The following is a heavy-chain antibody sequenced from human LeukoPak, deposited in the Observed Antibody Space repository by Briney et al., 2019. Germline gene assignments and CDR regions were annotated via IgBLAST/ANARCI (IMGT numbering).Heavy chain of an antibody. CDR3: ARVGSSSWYSKFAFDI. Sequence: GGSLRLSCAASGFTFSSYAMNWVRQAPGKGLEWVSVIYSGGRTFYADSVKGRFTISRDNSKNTLYLQMNSLRSEDTAVYYCARVGSSSWYSKFAFDIWGQGTMVTVSS. D-gene: IGHD6-13*01. J-gene: IGHJ3*02. V-gene: IGHV3-53*05. CDR1: GFTFSSYA. CDR2: IYSGGRT.